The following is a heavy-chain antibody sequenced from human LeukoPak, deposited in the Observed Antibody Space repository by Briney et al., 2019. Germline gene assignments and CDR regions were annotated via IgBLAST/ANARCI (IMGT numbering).Heavy chain of an antibody. J-gene: IGHJ4*02. CDR2: IYYSGST. CDR1: GGSISSGGYY. CDR3: ARASYYDSSGYYYYFDY. V-gene: IGHV4-31*03. Sequence: SQTLSLTCTVSGGSISSGGYYWSWIRQHPGKGLEWIGSIYYSGSTNYNPSLKSRVTISVDKSKNQFSLKLSSVTAADTAVYYCARASYYDSSGYYYYFDYWGQGTLVTVSS. D-gene: IGHD3-22*01.